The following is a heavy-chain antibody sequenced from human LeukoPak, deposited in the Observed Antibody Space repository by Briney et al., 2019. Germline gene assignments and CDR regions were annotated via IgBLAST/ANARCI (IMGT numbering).Heavy chain of an antibody. Sequence: GRSLRLSCAASGFTFSSYAMHWVRQPPGKGLEWVSNIGTSSTTIYYADSVKGRFTISRDNAKNSLYLQMNSLRAEDTAVYYCARVTLSVAGTGGDYWGQGTLVTVSS. CDR3: ARVTLSVAGTGGDY. CDR1: GFTFSSYA. J-gene: IGHJ4*02. CDR2: IGTSSTTI. V-gene: IGHV3-48*01. D-gene: IGHD6-19*01.